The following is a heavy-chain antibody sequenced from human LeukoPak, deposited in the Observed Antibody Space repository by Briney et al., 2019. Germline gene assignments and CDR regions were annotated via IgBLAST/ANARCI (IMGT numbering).Heavy chain of an antibody. V-gene: IGHV4-59*01. CDR3: ARAAQWLDY. CDR1: GGSISSYY. CDR2: IYYSGST. Sequence: PSETLSLTCTVSGGSISSYYWSWIRQPPGKGLEWIGYIYYSGSTNCNPSLKSRVTISVDTSKNQFSLKLSSVTAADTAVYYCARAAQWLDYWGQGTLVTVSS. J-gene: IGHJ4*02. D-gene: IGHD6-19*01.